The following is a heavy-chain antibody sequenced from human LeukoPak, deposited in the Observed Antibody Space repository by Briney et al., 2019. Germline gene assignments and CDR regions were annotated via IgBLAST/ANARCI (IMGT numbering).Heavy chain of an antibody. Sequence: GGSLRLSCAASGFTFDDYAMHWVRQAPGKGLEWVSGISWNSGSIGYADSVKGRFTISRDNAKNSLYLQMNSLRAEDTALYYCAKEYIGLDYWGQGTLVTVSS. J-gene: IGHJ4*02. V-gene: IGHV3-9*01. CDR3: AKEYIGLDY. CDR1: GFTFDDYA. CDR2: ISWNSGSI. D-gene: IGHD5-12*01.